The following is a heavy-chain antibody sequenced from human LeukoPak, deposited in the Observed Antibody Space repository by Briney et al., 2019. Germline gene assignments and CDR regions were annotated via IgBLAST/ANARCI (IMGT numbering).Heavy chain of an antibody. D-gene: IGHD5-12*01. CDR1: GYTFTSYY. J-gene: IGHJ3*02. CDR2: INPSGGST. Sequence: ASVKVSCKASGYTFTSYYMHWVRQAPGQGLEWMGIINPSGGSTSYAQKFQGRVTVTRDTSTSTVYMELSSLRSEDTAVYYCARVATILPQWSHAFDIWGQGTMVTVSS. V-gene: IGHV1-46*01. CDR3: ARVATILPQWSHAFDI.